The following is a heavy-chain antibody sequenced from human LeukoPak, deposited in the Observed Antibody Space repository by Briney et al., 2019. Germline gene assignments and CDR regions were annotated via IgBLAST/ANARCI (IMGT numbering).Heavy chain of an antibody. D-gene: IGHD6-19*01. CDR1: GFTFSSYA. CDR3: ATDDSSGCYVYFQH. Sequence: GGSLRLSCAASGFTFSSYAMSWVRQAPGKGLEWVSAISGSGGSTYYADSVKGRFTISRDNSKNTLYLQMNSLRAEDTAVYYCATDDSSGCYVYFQHWGQGTLVTVSS. V-gene: IGHV3-23*01. CDR2: ISGSGGST. J-gene: IGHJ1*01.